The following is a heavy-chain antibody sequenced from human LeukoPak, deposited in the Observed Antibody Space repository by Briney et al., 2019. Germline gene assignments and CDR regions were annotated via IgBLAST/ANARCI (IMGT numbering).Heavy chain of an antibody. J-gene: IGHJ5*02. V-gene: IGHV4-59*01. Sequence: GSLRLSCTASGFTFSNYWMSWVRQAPGKGLEWIGYIYYSGSTNYNPSLKSRVTISVDTSKNQFSLKLSSVTAADTAVYYCAGSYYDYVWGSYRYGNNWFDPWGQGTLVTVSS. CDR3: AGSYYDYVWGSYRYGNNWFDP. CDR2: IYYSGST. CDR1: GFTFSNYW. D-gene: IGHD3-16*02.